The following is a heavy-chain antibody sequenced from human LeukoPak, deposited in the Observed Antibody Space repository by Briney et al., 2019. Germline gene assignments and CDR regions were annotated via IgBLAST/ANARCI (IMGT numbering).Heavy chain of an antibody. V-gene: IGHV3-21*01. D-gene: IGHD3-10*01. CDR2: ISSSSRYI. CDR3: ARGGNYYGSGSYYDNWFDP. Sequence: GGSLRLSCAASGFTFSSYSINWVRQAPGKGLEWVSSISSSSRYIYYADSVKGRFTISRDNAKNSLYLQMNSLRAEDTAVYYCARGGNYYGSGSYYDNWFDPWGQGTLVTVSS. CDR1: GFTFSSYS. J-gene: IGHJ5*02.